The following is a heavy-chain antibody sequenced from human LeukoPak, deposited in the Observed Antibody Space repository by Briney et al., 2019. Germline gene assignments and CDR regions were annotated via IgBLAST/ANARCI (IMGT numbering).Heavy chain of an antibody. D-gene: IGHD2-15*01. CDR3: AKDLDCSGGTCHKAFDC. V-gene: IGHV3-30*02. J-gene: IGHJ4*02. CDR1: GFTLSTYG. Sequence: PGGSLRLSCVASGFTLSTYGMHWVRHAPGKGLELVAFIRYDGSDKFYGDSVKGRFTTSRDNSKNTLYLQMSRLRVEDTAVYYCAKDLDCSGGTCHKAFDCWGQGTLVTVSS. CDR2: IRYDGSDK.